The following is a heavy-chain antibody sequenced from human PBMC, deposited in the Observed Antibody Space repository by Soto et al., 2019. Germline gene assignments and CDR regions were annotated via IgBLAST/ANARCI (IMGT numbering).Heavy chain of an antibody. CDR2: IYSGGST. Sequence: GESLKISCAASGFTVSNNYMSWVRQAPGKGLEWVSLIYSGGSTHYADSVKGRFTISRDNSKNTLYLQMSSLRVEDTAVYYCAGYSHKGDWGQGTLVTVSS. J-gene: IGHJ4*02. V-gene: IGHV3-66*01. CDR3: AGYSHKGD. CDR1: GFTVSNNY. D-gene: IGHD1-26*01.